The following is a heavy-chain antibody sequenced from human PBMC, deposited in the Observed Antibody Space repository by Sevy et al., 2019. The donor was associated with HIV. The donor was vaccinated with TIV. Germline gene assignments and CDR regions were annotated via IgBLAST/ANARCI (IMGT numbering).Heavy chain of an antibody. CDR2: IRTSNRET. CDR3: ARDSHGSGHYYLDYFDY. Sequence: ASVKVSCKASGYIFTNYPICWVRQAPGQGLEWMGCIRTSNRETKYTQKLQGRAIMTTDTSTSTVYMDLRNLRSDDTAVYYCARDSHGSGHYYLDYFDYWGQGTLVTVSS. D-gene: IGHD3-22*01. V-gene: IGHV1-18*01. J-gene: IGHJ4*02. CDR1: GYIFTNYP.